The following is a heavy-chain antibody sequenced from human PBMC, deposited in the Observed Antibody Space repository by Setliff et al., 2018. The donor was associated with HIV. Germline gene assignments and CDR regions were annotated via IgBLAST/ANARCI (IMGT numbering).Heavy chain of an antibody. Sequence: SETLSLTCTVSGGSISSGGFYWTWIRQHPGKGLEWIGYIYYSGSTYYNPSLKSRLTISLDTSKNQFSLRMKSVTAADTAMYYCAREGKTAMVTKYDYWGQGTMVTVSS. CDR2: IYYSGST. CDR1: GGSISSGGFY. V-gene: IGHV4-31*03. CDR3: AREGKTAMVTKYDY. J-gene: IGHJ4*02. D-gene: IGHD5-18*01.